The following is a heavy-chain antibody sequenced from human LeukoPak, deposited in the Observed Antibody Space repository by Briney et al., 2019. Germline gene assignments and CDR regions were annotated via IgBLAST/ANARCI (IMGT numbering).Heavy chain of an antibody. CDR3: ASIRVVPAATGTENFDY. CDR2: MNPNSGNT. Sequence: ASVEASCKASGYTFTSYDINWVRQATGQGLEWMGGMNPNSGNTGYAQKFQGRVTMTRDTSISTAYMELSRLRSDDTTVYYCASIRVVPAATGTENFDYWGQGTLVTVSS. CDR1: GYTFTSYD. V-gene: IGHV1-8*01. D-gene: IGHD2-2*01. J-gene: IGHJ4*02.